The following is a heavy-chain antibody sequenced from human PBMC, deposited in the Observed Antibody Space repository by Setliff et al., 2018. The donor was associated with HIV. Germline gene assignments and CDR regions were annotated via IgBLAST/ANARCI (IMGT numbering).Heavy chain of an antibody. D-gene: IGHD5-18*01. CDR2: INPNSGGT. Sequence: GASVKVSCKASGYTVTDYYMHWVRQAPGQGLEWMGWINPNSGGTKYAQKFQGRVTMTRDTSISTAYMELRTLRSDDTAVYYCARDLRRYSYGQDGCDIWGQGTMVTVS. CDR1: GYTVTDYY. V-gene: IGHV1-2*02. J-gene: IGHJ3*02. CDR3: ARDLRRYSYGQDGCDI.